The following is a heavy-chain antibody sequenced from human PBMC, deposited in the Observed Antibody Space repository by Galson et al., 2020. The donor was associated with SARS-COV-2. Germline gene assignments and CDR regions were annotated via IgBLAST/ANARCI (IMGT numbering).Heavy chain of an antibody. CDR3: TTDRVYDYVWGSYRYADY. V-gene: IGHV3-15*01. Sequence: GGSLRLSCAASGFTFSNAWMSWVRQAPGKGLEWVGRIKSKTDGGTTDYAAPVKGRFTISRDDSKNTLYLQMNSLKTEDTAVYYCTTDRVYDYVWGSYRYADYWGQGTLVTGSS. CDR2: IKSKTDGGTT. D-gene: IGHD3-16*02. CDR1: GFTFSNAW. J-gene: IGHJ4*02.